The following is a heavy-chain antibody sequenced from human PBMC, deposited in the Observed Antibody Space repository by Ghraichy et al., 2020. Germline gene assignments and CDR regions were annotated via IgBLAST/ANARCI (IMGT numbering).Heavy chain of an antibody. CDR2: IGYDGNNK. Sequence: GSLRLSCAASGFIFSSYGMHWVRQAPGKGLEWVAFIGYDGNNKYYADSVKGRFTISRDNSKNTLYLQMNSLKAEDTALYYCAKSLGYCGGGNCYFDYWGQGTLVTVSS. J-gene: IGHJ4*02. D-gene: IGHD2-15*01. V-gene: IGHV3-30*02. CDR1: GFIFSSYG. CDR3: AKSLGYCGGGNCYFDY.